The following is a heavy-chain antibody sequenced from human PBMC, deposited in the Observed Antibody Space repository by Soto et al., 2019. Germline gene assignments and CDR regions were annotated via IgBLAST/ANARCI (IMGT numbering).Heavy chain of an antibody. Sequence: GGSLRLSCAASGFTFSSYGMHWVRQAPGKGLEWVAVIWYDGSNKYYADSVKGRFTISRDNSKNTLYLQMNSLRAEDTAVYYCARDLFPGDTGGWLPTFDYWGQGTLVTVSS. V-gene: IGHV3-33*01. CDR2: IWYDGSNK. CDR3: ARDLFPGDTGGWLPTFDY. J-gene: IGHJ4*02. CDR1: GFTFSSYG. D-gene: IGHD7-27*01.